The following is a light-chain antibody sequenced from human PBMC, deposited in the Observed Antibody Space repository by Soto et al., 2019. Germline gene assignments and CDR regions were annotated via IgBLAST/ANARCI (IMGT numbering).Light chain of an antibody. CDR3: QQYDTLWT. V-gene: IGKV1-5*03. J-gene: IGKJ1*01. CDR1: QTINSW. CDR2: KAS. Sequence: DIQMTQSPSILSASVGERVTITCRANQTINSWLAWYQQKPGQAPKLLIYKASTLESGVPSRFSGSGSWTEFTLTISSLQPDDFATYYCQQYDTLWTFGQGTKVEIK.